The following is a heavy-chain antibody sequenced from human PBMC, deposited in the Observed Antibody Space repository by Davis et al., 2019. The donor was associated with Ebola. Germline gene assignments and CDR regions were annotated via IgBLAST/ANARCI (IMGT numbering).Heavy chain of an antibody. V-gene: IGHV1-3*01. CDR2: INGGSGNT. CDR3: ARDPWEQYFDY. Sequence: AASVKVSCKTSGYTLPTYMIHWVRQAPGQGLEWLGRINGGSGNTKYSQRFQDRVTITRDTSASIAYLELRSLRTEDTAVYYCARDPWEQYFDYWGQGTLVTVSS. J-gene: IGHJ4*02. CDR1: GYTLPTYM. D-gene: IGHD1/OR15-1a*01.